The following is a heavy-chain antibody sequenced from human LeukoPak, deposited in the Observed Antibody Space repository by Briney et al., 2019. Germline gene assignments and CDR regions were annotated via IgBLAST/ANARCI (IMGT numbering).Heavy chain of an antibody. CDR2: IYYSGST. Sequence: SETLSLTCAVYGGSFSGYYWSWIRQPPGKGLEWIGYIYYSGSTYYNPSLKSRVTISVDTSKNQFSLKLSSVTAADTAVYYCARGVVGAMGADYFDYWGQGTLVTVSS. D-gene: IGHD1-26*01. CDR3: ARGVVGAMGADYFDY. J-gene: IGHJ4*02. V-gene: IGHV4-34*09. CDR1: GGSFSGYY.